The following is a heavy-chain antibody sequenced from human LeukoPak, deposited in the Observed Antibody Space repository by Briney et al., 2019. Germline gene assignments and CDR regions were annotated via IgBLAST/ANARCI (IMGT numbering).Heavy chain of an antibody. J-gene: IGHJ4*02. Sequence: PGGSLRLSCAASGFTFSSYAMHWVRQAPGKGLEWVAVISYDGSNKYYADSVKGRFTISRDNSKNTLYLQMNSLRAEDTAVYYCARLVSVTQLNDYWGQGTLVTVSS. V-gene: IGHV3-30-3*01. CDR2: ISYDGSNK. D-gene: IGHD2-2*01. CDR3: ARLVSVTQLNDY. CDR1: GFTFSSYA.